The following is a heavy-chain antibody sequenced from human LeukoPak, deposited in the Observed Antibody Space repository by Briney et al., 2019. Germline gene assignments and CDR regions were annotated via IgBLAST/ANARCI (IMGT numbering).Heavy chain of an antibody. V-gene: IGHV3-30-3*02. D-gene: IGHD3-16*01. J-gene: IGHJ6*03. CDR3: AKGRGSLYYYYMDV. Sequence: SYDGSNKYYADSVKGRFTISRDNSKNTLYLQMNSLRAEDTAVYYCAKGRGSLYYYYMDVWGKGTTVTVSS. CDR2: SYDGSNK.